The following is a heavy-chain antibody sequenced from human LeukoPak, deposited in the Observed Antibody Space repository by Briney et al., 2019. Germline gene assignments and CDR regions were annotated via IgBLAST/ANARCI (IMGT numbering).Heavy chain of an antibody. CDR2: IIPIFGTA. J-gene: IGHJ6*03. CDR3: ARDGEYDSSGYYSYYYYYMDV. V-gene: IGHV1-69*05. CDR1: GYTFTSYG. Sequence: SVKVSCKASGYTFTSYGISWVRQAPGKGLEWMGGIIPIFGTANYAQKFQGRVTITTDESTSTAYMELSSLRSEDTAVYYCARDGEYDSSGYYSYYYYYMDVWGKGTTVTVSS. D-gene: IGHD3-22*01.